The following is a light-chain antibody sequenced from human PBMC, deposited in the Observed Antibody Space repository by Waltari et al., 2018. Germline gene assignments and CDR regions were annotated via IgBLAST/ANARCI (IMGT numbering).Light chain of an antibody. CDR3: QQRRNWPLT. Sequence: EIVLTQSPDILSFSPGQRATLSCRASQSVGTYLAWYQQRPGQSPRLLIYDASYRATGIPARFSGSGSETDFTLTISGLQPEDFAVYYCQQRRNWPLTFGGGTRVQI. V-gene: IGKV3-11*01. CDR1: QSVGTY. CDR2: DAS. J-gene: IGKJ4*01.